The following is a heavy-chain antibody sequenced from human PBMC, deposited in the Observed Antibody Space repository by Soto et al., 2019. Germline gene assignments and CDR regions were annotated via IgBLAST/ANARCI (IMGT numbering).Heavy chain of an antibody. Sequence: EVPLLESGGGLVQPGGSLRLSCAASGFTFSSYAMSWVRQAPGKGLEWVSAISGSGGSTYYADSVKGRFTISRDNSKNTLYLQKNSLRAEDTAVYYCAKQKRVPAAPFDYWGQGTLVTVSS. D-gene: IGHD2-2*01. CDR1: GFTFSSYA. J-gene: IGHJ4*02. CDR2: ISGSGGST. CDR3: AKQKRVPAAPFDY. V-gene: IGHV3-23*01.